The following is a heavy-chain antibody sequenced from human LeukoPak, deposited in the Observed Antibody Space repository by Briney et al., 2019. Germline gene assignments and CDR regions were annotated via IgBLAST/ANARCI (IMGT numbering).Heavy chain of an antibody. CDR3: ASSHS. V-gene: IGHV3-48*02. CDR1: GFTFSSQN. J-gene: IGHJ4*02. Sequence: GGSLSLSCVASGFTFSSQNLNWVRQTPGKGLEWISYSSGSDSTMFYADSVKGRFTISRDNAKNSLYLQMNRLRDEDTAVYYCASSHSWGQGTLVTVSS. CDR2: SSGSDSTM.